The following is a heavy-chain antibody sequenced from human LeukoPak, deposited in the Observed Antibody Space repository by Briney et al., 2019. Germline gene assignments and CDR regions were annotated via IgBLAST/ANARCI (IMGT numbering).Heavy chain of an antibody. CDR2: ISSSSSYI. D-gene: IGHD6-19*01. J-gene: IGHJ4*02. CDR3: ARGFLSDKQWLALGLFDY. CDR1: GFTFSSYS. V-gene: IGHV3-21*01. Sequence: GGSLRLSCAASGFTFSSYSMNWVRQAPGKGLEWVSSISSSSSYIYYADSVKGRFTISRDNAKNSLYLRMNSLRAEDTAVYYCARGFLSDKQWLALGLFDYWGQGTLVTVSS.